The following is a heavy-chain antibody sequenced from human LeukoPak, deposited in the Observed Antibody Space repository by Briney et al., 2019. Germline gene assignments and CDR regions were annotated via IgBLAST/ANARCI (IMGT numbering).Heavy chain of an antibody. CDR1: GDSVSSNSAA. J-gene: IGHJ4*02. CDR2: TYYRSKWYN. D-gene: IGHD7-27*01. V-gene: IGHV6-1*01. CDR3: ARVGTNWGKEGFDY. Sequence: SQTLSLTCAISGDSVSSNSAAWNWLRQSPSRGLEWLGRTYYRSKWYNDYAVSVRSRITINPDTSKNQFSLQLNSVTPEDTAVYYCARVGTNWGKEGFDYWGQGILVTVSS.